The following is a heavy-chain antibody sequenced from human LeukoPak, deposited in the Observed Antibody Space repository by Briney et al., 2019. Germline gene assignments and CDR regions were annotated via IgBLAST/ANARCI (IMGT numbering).Heavy chain of an antibody. CDR3: ARAKEDYYGSRSFDY. J-gene: IGHJ4*02. CDR2: INHSGST. D-gene: IGHD3-10*01. CDR1: GGSFSGYY. Sequence: SETLSLTCAVYGGSFSGYYWSWIRQPPGKGLDWIGEINHSGSTNYNPSLKSRVTISVDTSKDQFSLKLSSVTAADTAVYYCARAKEDYYGSRSFDYWGQGTLVTVSS. V-gene: IGHV4-34*01.